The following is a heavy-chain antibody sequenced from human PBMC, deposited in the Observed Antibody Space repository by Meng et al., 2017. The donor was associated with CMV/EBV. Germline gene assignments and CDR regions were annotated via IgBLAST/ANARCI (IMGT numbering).Heavy chain of an antibody. CDR1: GRSFSGSY. V-gene: IGHV4-34*01. Sequence: CAFSGRSFSGSYWSWIRQPPGKGLEWIGEINHSGSTNYNPSLKSRVTISVDTSKNQFSLKLSSVTAADTAVYYCARGQRWLQPIDYWGQGTLVTVSS. CDR3: ARGQRWLQPIDY. J-gene: IGHJ4*02. D-gene: IGHD5-24*01. CDR2: INHSGST.